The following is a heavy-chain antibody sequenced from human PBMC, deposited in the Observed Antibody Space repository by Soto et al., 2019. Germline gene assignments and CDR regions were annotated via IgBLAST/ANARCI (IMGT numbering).Heavy chain of an antibody. CDR2: IYQSGST. Sequence: QLRLQESGSGLVRPSQTLSLTCTVSGGSINCTGFTANWIRQSPGKGLEWIGYIYQSGSTFYNPSLRSRVTISADRSKNQFSLNLNSVTAADTAVYYCARGNINVVEGLVSWFDPWGQGTLVTVSS. J-gene: IGHJ5*02. V-gene: IGHV4-30-2*06. CDR1: GGSINCTGFT. CDR3: ARGNINVVEGLVSWFDP. D-gene: IGHD2-8*01.